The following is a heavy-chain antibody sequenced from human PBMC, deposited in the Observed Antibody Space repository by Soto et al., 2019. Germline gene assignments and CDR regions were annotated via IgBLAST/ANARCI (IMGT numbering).Heavy chain of an antibody. CDR2: ISTYNGKT. CDR1: RYTFTSHG. J-gene: IGHJ3*02. CDR3: ARLLTEGATFREDAFDI. D-gene: IGHD1-26*01. Sequence: QVELMQSGGEVKRPGASVKVSCKSSRYTFTSHGISWVRQAPGQGLELMGWISTYNGKTDSAQKFQGRVTMTADTRTNTAYMELRSLRSDDTAVYYCARLLTEGATFREDAFDIWGQGTKVTVSS. V-gene: IGHV1-18*01.